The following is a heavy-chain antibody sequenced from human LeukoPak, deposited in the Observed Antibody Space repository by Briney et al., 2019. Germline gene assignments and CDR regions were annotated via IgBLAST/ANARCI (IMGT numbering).Heavy chain of an antibody. J-gene: IGHJ4*02. Sequence: SETLSLTCTVSGGSISSYYWSWIRQPPGKGLEWIGYIYYSGSTNYNPSLKSRVTISEESSKSQFSLKLRTVTAADTAVYFCWRAADHWGQGILVTVSS. CDR3: WRAADH. CDR2: IYYSGST. CDR1: GGSISSYY. V-gene: IGHV4-59*12.